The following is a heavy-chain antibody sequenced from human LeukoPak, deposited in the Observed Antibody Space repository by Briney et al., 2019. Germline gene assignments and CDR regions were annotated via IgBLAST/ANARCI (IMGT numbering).Heavy chain of an antibody. CDR1: GFTFSSYA. J-gene: IGHJ6*03. CDR2: ISYDGSNK. Sequence: GGSLRLSCAASGFTFSSYAMHWVRQAPGKGLEWVAVISYDGSNKYYADSVKGRYTISRDNSKNTLYLQMNSLRAEDTAIYYCAKARWQLADYYYYYMDVWGKGTTVTVSS. V-gene: IGHV3-30-3*01. CDR3: AKARWQLADYYYYYMDV. D-gene: IGHD5-24*01.